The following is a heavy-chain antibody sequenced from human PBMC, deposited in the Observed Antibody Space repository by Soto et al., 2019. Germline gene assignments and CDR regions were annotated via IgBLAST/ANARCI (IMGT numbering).Heavy chain of an antibody. CDR2: VHSSGDT. CDR1: PGSITSGDYF. CDR3: PSVVVGATRKTGSDH. J-gene: IGHJ4*02. Sequence: PSETLSVSCTVSPGSITSGDYFWAWIRQPPGKGLEFIGSVHSSGDTYYSPSLKSRASISIDKSKNQFSLKLTSVNAGDTAVYFCPSVVVGATRKTGSDHWGQGTMVTVSS. V-gene: IGHV4-39*01. D-gene: IGHD2-15*01.